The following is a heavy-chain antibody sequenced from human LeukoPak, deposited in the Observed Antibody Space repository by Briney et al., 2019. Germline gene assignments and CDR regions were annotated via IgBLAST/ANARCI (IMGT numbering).Heavy chain of an antibody. Sequence: ASVKVSCKASGYTFTSYDINWVRQATGQGHEWMGWMNPNSGNTGYAQKFQGRVTMTRNTSISTAYMELSSLRSEDTAVYYCARGKIAAPPWFDPWGQGTLVTVSS. V-gene: IGHV1-8*01. D-gene: IGHD6-6*01. CDR1: GYTFTSYD. CDR3: ARGKIAAPPWFDP. J-gene: IGHJ5*02. CDR2: MNPNSGNT.